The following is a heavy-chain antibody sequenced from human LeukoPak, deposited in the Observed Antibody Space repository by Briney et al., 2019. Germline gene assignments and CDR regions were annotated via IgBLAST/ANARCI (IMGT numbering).Heavy chain of an antibody. D-gene: IGHD6-6*01. CDR1: GYTFTGYY. V-gene: IGHV1-2*02. CDR2: INPNRGGT. Sequence: VASVKVSCKASGYTFTGYYMHWVRQAPGQGLEWMGWINPNRGGTNYAQKFQGRVTMTRDTSISTAYMELSRLRSDDTAVYYCARVASIGAIGDHWGQGTLVTVSS. J-gene: IGHJ4*02. CDR3: ARVASIGAIGDH.